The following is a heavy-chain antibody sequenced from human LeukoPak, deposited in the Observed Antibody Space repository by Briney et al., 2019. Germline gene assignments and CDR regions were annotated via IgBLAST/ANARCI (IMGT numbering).Heavy chain of an antibody. V-gene: IGHV4-59*01. J-gene: IGHJ4*02. CDR2: IYYSGST. CDR1: GGSLSSYY. Sequence: SETLSLTCTVYGGSLSSYYWSWIRQPPGKGLEWIGYIYYSGSTNYNPSLKSRVTISVDTSKSQFSLKLNSVTAADTAVYFCATRRGFELFFDLWGQGTRVTVSS. CDR3: ATRRGFELFFDL. D-gene: IGHD3-10*01.